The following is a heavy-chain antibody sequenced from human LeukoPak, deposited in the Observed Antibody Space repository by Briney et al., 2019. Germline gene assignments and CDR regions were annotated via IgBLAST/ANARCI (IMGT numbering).Heavy chain of an antibody. CDR2: ISGSGGST. V-gene: IGHV3-23*01. J-gene: IGHJ4*02. Sequence: GGTLRLSCAASGFTFSSYGMSWVRQAPGKGLEWVSAISGSGGSTYYADSVKGRFTISRDNAKTSLYLQMNSLRVEDTALYYCARGLSGVTGYTYGRGIDYWGQGTLVTVSS. CDR1: GFTFSSYG. D-gene: IGHD5-18*01. CDR3: ARGLSGVTGYTYGRGIDY.